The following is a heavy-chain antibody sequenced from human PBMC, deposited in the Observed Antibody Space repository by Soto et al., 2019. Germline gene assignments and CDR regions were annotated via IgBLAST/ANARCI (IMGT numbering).Heavy chain of an antibody. CDR3: AREDFRSRGYYPVKY. V-gene: IGHV1-3*01. CDR1: GYTFVNYA. D-gene: IGHD3-22*01. CDR2: INPANGDT. J-gene: IGHJ4*02. Sequence: ASVKVSCKASGYTFVNYAMQWVRQAPGQGLEWMGWINPANGDTRYSQNFKGRVTFTRDTSASTAYMDLSSLRSEDTAVYFCAREDFRSRGYYPVKYWGQGTLVTVSS.